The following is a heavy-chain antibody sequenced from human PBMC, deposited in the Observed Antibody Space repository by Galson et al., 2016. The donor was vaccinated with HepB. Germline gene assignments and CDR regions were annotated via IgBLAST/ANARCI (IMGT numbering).Heavy chain of an antibody. CDR1: GGSISSSDYK. Sequence: SETLSLTCTVSGGSISSSDYKWGWVRQPPGKGLEWIGNIYYSGSTYYNPSLKSRVTISVDASKSQFSLKLNSVIAADTAVYFCARGRVHSSSFGPLVYWGQGTLVTVSS. J-gene: IGHJ4*02. D-gene: IGHD6-13*01. CDR2: IYYSGST. CDR3: ARGRVHSSSFGPLVY. V-gene: IGHV4-39*01.